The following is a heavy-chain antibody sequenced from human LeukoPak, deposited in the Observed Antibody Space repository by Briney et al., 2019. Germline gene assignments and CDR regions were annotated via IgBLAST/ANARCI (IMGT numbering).Heavy chain of an antibody. D-gene: IGHD3-22*01. CDR2: IYYSGST. V-gene: IGHV4-59*01. J-gene: IGHJ3*02. Sequence: SGPTLVKPSETLSLTCTVSGGSISSYYWSWIRQPPGKGLEWIGYIYYSGSTNYNPSLKSRVTISVDTSKNQFSLKLSSVTAADTAVYYCARARGYYYDSSGYYYPASEYAFDIWGQGTMVTVSS. CDR1: GGSISSYY. CDR3: ARARGYYYDSSGYYYPASEYAFDI.